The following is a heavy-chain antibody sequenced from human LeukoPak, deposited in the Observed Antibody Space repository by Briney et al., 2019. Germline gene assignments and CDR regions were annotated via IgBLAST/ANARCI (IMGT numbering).Heavy chain of an antibody. CDR2: ISSGGVST. V-gene: IGHV3-23*01. CDR1: GFIFSSYA. CDR3: ARFIPDCTTTSCLRYFDS. Sequence: PGGSLRLSCAASGFIFSSYAMSWVRQAPGKGLEWVSGISSGGVSTYYADSVKGRLTISGDNSKNTLYLQMNSLRGEDTAVYYCARFIPDCTTTSCLRYFDSWGQGTLVTVSS. J-gene: IGHJ4*02. D-gene: IGHD2-2*01.